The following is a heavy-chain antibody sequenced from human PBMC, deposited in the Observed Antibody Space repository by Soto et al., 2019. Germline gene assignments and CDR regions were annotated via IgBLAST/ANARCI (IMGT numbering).Heavy chain of an antibody. CDR3: ARIITRLRLGELSKFPPTPAHYGMDV. D-gene: IGHD3-16*02. Sequence: SGPTLVNPTQTLTLTCTFSGFSLSTSGMCVSWIRQPPGKALEWLALIDWDDDKYYSTSLKTRLTISKDTSKNQVVLTMTNMDPVDTATYYCARIITRLRLGELSKFPPTPAHYGMDVWGQGTTVTVSS. V-gene: IGHV2-70*01. CDR1: GFSLSTSGMC. CDR2: IDWDDDK. J-gene: IGHJ6*02.